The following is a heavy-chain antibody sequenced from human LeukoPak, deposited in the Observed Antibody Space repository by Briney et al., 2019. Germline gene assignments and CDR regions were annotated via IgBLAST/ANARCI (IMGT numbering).Heavy chain of an antibody. V-gene: IGHV3-21*01. CDR3: ARDRGSYSSNWYAYYYYGMDV. D-gene: IGHD6-13*01. CDR2: ISSSSSYI. CDR1: GFTFSSYS. J-gene: IGHJ6*02. Sequence: GGSLRLSCAASGFTFSSYSMNWVRQAPGKGLEWVSSISSSSSYIYYADSVKGRFTISRDNAKNSLYLQMNSLRAEDTAVYYCARDRGSYSSNWYAYYYYGMDVWGQGTTVTVSS.